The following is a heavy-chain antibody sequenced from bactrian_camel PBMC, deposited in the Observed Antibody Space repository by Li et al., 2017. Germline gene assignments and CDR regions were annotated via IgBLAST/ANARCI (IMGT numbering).Heavy chain of an antibody. J-gene: IGHJ4*01. Sequence: HVQLVESGGGSVQVGGSLRLSCTAPGFTSDSCGAEWYRQAAGKQREWVSRIKGGGGSDYAASMEGRFTASRDNAKNTLYLQMNSLETEDTAVYYCATRYPDRDYEALNYWGQGTQVTVS. CDR1: GFTSDSCG. CDR3: ATRYPDRDYEALNY. V-gene: IGHV3S55*01. CDR2: IKGGGGS. D-gene: IGHD4*01.